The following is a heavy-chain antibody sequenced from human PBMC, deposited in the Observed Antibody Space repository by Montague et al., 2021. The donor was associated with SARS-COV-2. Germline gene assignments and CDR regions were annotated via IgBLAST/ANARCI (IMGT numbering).Heavy chain of an antibody. J-gene: IGHJ6*02. CDR3: ARVGRQQLLRLSGMDV. CDR2: IYYSGST. D-gene: IGHD6-13*01. Sequence: SETLSLTCTVSGGSISSSSYYWGWIRQPPGKGLEWIGSIYYSGSTYYNPSLKSRVTISVDTSRNQFSLKPSSVTAADTAVYYCARVGRQQLLRLSGMDVWGQGTTVTVSS. CDR1: GGSISSSSYY. V-gene: IGHV4-39*07.